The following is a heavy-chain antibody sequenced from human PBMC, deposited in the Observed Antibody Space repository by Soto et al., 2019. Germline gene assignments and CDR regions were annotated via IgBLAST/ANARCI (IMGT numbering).Heavy chain of an antibody. CDR2: SSALNGYT. CDR1: GFTFTTHG. V-gene: IGHV1-18*01. J-gene: IGHJ5*02. Sequence: ASVKVSCKASGFTFTTHGFTWVRQAPGQGLEWMGWSSALNGYTNYAQKLQGRVTMTTDTSTSTAYMELRSLRSDDTAVYYCARDSLMLDYYDSSGYYHWGQGTLVTVSS. D-gene: IGHD3-22*01. CDR3: ARDSLMLDYYDSSGYYH.